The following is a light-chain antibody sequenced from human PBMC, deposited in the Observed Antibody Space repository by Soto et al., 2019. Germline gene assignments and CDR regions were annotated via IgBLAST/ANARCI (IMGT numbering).Light chain of an antibody. Sequence: QSVLTQPPSVSAAPGQKVTMSCSGGSSIIGNYYVSWHQQLPGTAPKLLIYENDKRPSGIPDRFSGSKSGTSATLGITGLQTGDEADYYCGTWDISLSIFVFGTGTKVTVL. CDR3: GTWDISLSIFV. J-gene: IGLJ1*01. CDR2: END. CDR1: SSIIGNYY. V-gene: IGLV1-51*02.